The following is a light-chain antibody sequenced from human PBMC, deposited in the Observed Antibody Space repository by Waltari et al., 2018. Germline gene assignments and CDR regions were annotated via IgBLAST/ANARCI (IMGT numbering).Light chain of an antibody. J-gene: IGLJ3*02. Sequence: HSALAQPASVSGSPGQSISISCTGTSSDVVAYNYVSWYQQHPGKAPRLMIYDVNNRPSGVSNRFSGSKSGNTASLTISGLQAEDEADYYCSSFTTTNSWVFGGGTKLTVL. CDR2: DVN. V-gene: IGLV2-14*03. CDR3: SSFTTTNSWV. CDR1: SSDVVAYNY.